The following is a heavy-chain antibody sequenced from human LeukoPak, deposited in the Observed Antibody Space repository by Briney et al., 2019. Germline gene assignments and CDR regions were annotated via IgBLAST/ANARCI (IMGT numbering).Heavy chain of an antibody. V-gene: IGHV3-30*04. J-gene: IGHJ4*02. CDR1: GFTFSSYA. CDR3: ARDLFDPPKGYVGTAMIPDY. CDR2: ISYDGSNK. D-gene: IGHD5-18*01. Sequence: GGSLRLSCAASGFTFSSYAMHWVRQAPGKGLEWVAVISYDGSNKYYADSVKGRFTISRDNSKNTLYLQMNSLRAEDTAVYYCARDLFDPPKGYVGTAMIPDYWGQGTLVTVSS.